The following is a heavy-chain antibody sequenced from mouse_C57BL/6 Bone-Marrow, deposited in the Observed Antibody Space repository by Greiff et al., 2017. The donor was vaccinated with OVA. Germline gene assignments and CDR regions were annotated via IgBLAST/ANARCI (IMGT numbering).Heavy chain of an antibody. CDR1: GYTFTSYW. D-gene: IGHD2-4*01. J-gene: IGHJ3*01. CDR2: IHPNSGST. Sequence: QVQLQQPGAELVKPGASVTLSCKASGYTFTSYWMHWVKQRPGQGLEWIGMIHPNSGSTNYNEKFKSKATLTVDKSSSTAYMQLSSLTSEDSAVYYCARRDYDYDAWFAYWGQGTLVTVSA. V-gene: IGHV1-64*01. CDR3: ARRDYDYDAWFAY.